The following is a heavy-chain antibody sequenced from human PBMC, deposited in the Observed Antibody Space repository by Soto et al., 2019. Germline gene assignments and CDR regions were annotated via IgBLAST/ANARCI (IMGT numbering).Heavy chain of an antibody. CDR3: AKGDWGYYDSSGFPIDY. Sequence: GGSLRLSCAASGFTFDDYAMHWVRQAPGKGLEWVSGISWNSGSIGYADSVKGRFTISRDNAKNSLYLQMNSLRAEDTALYYCAKGDWGYYDSSGFPIDYWGQGTLVTVS. V-gene: IGHV3-9*01. J-gene: IGHJ4*02. CDR1: GFTFDDYA. D-gene: IGHD3-22*01. CDR2: ISWNSGSI.